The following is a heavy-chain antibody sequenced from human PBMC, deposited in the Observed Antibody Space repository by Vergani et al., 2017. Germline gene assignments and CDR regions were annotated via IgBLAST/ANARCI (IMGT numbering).Heavy chain of an antibody. CDR3: ARDLAYCHEGSCAR. CDR1: GFTFNRYG. D-gene: IGHD2-15*01. V-gene: IGHV3-30*02. Sequence: QVQLVQSGGGVVQPGGSLRLSCVASGFTFNRYGMQWVRQAPGKGLEWVAYVLFDGSNEYYADSVKGRFIVSRDNSNDALYLQMNSLRTDDTAVYYCARDLAYCHEGSCARWGQGSVVTVSS. J-gene: IGHJ4*02. CDR2: VLFDGSNE.